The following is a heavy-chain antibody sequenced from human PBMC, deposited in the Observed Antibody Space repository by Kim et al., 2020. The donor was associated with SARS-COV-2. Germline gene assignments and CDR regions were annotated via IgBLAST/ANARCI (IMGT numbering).Heavy chain of an antibody. J-gene: IGHJ2*01. V-gene: IGHV1-24*01. CDR1: GYTLTELS. Sequence: ASVKVSCKVSGYTLTELSMHWVRQAPGKGLEWMGGFDPEDGETIYAQKFQGRVTMTEDTSTDTAYMELSSLRSEDTAVYYCATSGHSVTMVRGVIIRGYWYFDLWGRGTLVTVSS. CDR2: FDPEDGET. CDR3: ATSGHSVTMVRGVIIRGYWYFDL. D-gene: IGHD3-10*01.